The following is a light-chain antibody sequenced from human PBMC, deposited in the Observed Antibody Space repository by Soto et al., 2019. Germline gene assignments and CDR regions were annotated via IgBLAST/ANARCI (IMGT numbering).Light chain of an antibody. CDR1: SSDVGGYNY. CDR3: SSYTSSSTLYV. J-gene: IGLJ1*01. Sequence: QSVLTQPASVSGSPGQSITISCTGTSSDVGGYNYVCWYKQHPGKAPQLMIYEVTKRPSGVSDRFSGSKSGNTASLTISGLQAEDEADSYCSSYTSSSTLYVFGTGTKVTVL. V-gene: IGLV2-14*01. CDR2: EVT.